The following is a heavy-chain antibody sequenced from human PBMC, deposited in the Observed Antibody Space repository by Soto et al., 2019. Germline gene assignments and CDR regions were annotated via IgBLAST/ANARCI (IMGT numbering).Heavy chain of an antibody. CDR3: AKLSCTSSTCYFPGWFDP. CDR1: GDSISGGASF. Sequence: SETLSLTCTVSGDSISGGASFWSWIRQPPGKGLEWVANVYYSGSSYYNPSLKSRLTISVDTTKNQFSLQLKSMTAADTAVYYCAKLSCTSSTCYFPGWFDPWGQGTLVTVSS. CDR2: VYYSGSS. V-gene: IGHV4-31*02. J-gene: IGHJ5*02. D-gene: IGHD2-2*01.